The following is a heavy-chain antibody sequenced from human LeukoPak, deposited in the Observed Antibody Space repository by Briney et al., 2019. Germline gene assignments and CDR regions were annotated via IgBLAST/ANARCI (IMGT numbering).Heavy chain of an antibody. CDR2: ISSSSSTI. CDR1: GFTFSSYS. D-gene: IGHD3-16*01. V-gene: IGHV3-48*01. Sequence: GGSLRLSCAASGFTFSSYSMNWVRQAPGKGLEWVSYISSSSSTIYYADSVKGRFTISRDNAKNSLYLQMNSLRAEDTAVYYCARGFETYGMDVWGQGTTVTVSS. CDR3: ARGFETYGMDV. J-gene: IGHJ6*02.